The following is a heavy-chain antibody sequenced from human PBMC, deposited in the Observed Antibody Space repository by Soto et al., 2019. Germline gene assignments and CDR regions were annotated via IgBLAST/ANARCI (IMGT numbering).Heavy chain of an antibody. J-gene: IGHJ6*03. D-gene: IGHD2-21*01. V-gene: IGHV1-69*04. CDR1: GGTFSSYT. CDR3: ATERVGDGYYYYYDTDI. Sequence: SVKVSCKASGGTFSSYTISWVRQDPGQGLEWMGRIIPILGIANYAQKFQGRVTITADKSTSTAYMELRRLRSEDTAVYYCATERVGDGYYYYYDTDIWGKETTATVSS. CDR2: IIPILGIA.